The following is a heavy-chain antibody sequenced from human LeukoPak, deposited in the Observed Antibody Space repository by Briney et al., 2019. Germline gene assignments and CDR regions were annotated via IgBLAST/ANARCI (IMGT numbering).Heavy chain of an antibody. CDR1: GGSISSYY. CDR2: IYYSGST. D-gene: IGHD6-13*01. J-gene: IGHJ6*02. V-gene: IGHV4-59*08. Sequence: PSETLSLTCAVSGGSISSYYWSWIRQPPGKGLEWIGYIYYSGSTYYNPSLKSRVTISLDTSKNQFSLKLNSVTAADTAVYYCARGNEQLVTKYYYYGMDVWGQGTTVTVSS. CDR3: ARGNEQLVTKYYYYGMDV.